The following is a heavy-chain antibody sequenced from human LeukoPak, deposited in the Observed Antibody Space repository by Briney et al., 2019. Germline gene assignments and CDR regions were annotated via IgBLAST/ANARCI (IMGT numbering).Heavy chain of an antibody. V-gene: IGHV1-18*04. D-gene: IGHD4-17*01. Sequence: GASVKVSCKASGYTFTSYGISWVRQAPGQGLEWMGWISAYNGNTNYAQKLQGRVTMTTDTSTSTAYMELRSLRSDDTAVYYCARDSVTISPQRYYGMDVWGKGTTVTVSS. J-gene: IGHJ6*04. CDR1: GYTFTSYG. CDR2: ISAYNGNT. CDR3: ARDSVTISPQRYYGMDV.